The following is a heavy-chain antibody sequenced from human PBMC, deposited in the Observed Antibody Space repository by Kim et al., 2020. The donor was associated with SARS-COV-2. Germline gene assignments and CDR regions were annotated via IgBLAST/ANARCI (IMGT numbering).Heavy chain of an antibody. V-gene: IGHV4-39*01. CDR3: ASPRRSSRVDY. Sequence: TYYTPSLKSRVTISVDTSKNQFSLKLSSVTAADTAVYYCASPRRSSRVDYWGQGTLVTVSS. CDR2: T. D-gene: IGHD6-13*01. J-gene: IGHJ4*02.